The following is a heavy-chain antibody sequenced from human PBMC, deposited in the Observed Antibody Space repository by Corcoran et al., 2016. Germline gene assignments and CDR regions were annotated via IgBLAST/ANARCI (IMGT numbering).Heavy chain of an antibody. J-gene: IGHJ6*02. V-gene: IGHV3-73*02. CDR1: GFTFSGSA. CDR2: IRSKANSYAT. CDR3: THGCNYGSAYYYYGRDV. Sequence: EVQLVESGGGLVQPGGSLKLSCAASGFTFSGSAMHWVRQASGKGLEWVGRIRSKANSYATAYAASVKGRFTIYRDDSKNTAYLQMNSLKTEDTAVYYCTHGCNYGSAYYYYGRDVWGQGTTVTVSS. D-gene: IGHD4-17*01.